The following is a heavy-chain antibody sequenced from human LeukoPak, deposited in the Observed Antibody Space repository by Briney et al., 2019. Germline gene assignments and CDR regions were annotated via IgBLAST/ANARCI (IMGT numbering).Heavy chain of an antibody. CDR1: GGSISSYY. CDR3: ARDAWGYDSSGTTID. CDR2: IYYSGST. D-gene: IGHD3-22*01. Sequence: SETLSLTCTVSGGSISSYYWSWIRQPPGKGLEWIGYIYYSGSTNYNPSLKSRVTISVDTSKNQFSLKLSSVTAADTAVYYCARDAWGYDSSGTTIDWGQGTLVTVSS. J-gene: IGHJ4*02. V-gene: IGHV4-59*01.